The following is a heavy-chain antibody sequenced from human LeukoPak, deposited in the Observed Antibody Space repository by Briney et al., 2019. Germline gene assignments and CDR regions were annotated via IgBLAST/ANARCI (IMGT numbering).Heavy chain of an antibody. V-gene: IGHV4-59*01. CDR3: ARVYQSAEYYFDY. J-gene: IGHJ4*02. Sequence: PSETLSLTCTVSGGSIDSYYWSWIRQPPGRGLEWMGYIYYTGSTEYHPSRKSRVTISLDTSKNQFSLKLTSVTAADTAVYYCARVYQSAEYYFDYWGQGNLVSVSS. CDR1: GGSIDSYY. CDR2: IYYTGST. D-gene: IGHD2-2*01.